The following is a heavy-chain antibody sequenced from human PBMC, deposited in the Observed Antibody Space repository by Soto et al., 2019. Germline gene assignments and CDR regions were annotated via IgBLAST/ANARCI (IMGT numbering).Heavy chain of an antibody. CDR1: GFTFSNYA. CDR2: ISGSGGST. D-gene: IGHD6-13*01. Sequence: EVQLLESGGGLVQPGGSLRLSCAASGFTFSNYAVTWVRQAPGKGLEWVSTISGSGGSTYYADSVKGRFTISRDTSKNTLYLQMNSLRAEDTAVYYCAEDRGSSWYEIDYWGQGTLVTVSS. J-gene: IGHJ4*02. CDR3: AEDRGSSWYEIDY. V-gene: IGHV3-23*01.